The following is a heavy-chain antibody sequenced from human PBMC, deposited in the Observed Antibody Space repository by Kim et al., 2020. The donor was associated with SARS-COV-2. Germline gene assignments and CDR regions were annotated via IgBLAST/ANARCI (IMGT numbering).Heavy chain of an antibody. D-gene: IGHD3-9*01. Sequence: GYAKKVQGIVTMTMDPSITSAYMELSSLRSEDTAVYYCARGVRTISNYDYWGQGTLVTVSS. V-gene: IGHV1-8*01. CDR3: ARGVRTISNYDY. J-gene: IGHJ4*02.